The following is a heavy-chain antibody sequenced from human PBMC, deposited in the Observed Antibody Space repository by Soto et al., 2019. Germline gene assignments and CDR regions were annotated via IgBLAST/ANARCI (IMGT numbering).Heavy chain of an antibody. CDR1: GYSFTSYW. J-gene: IGHJ6*04. Sequence: PGESLKISCKGSGYSFTSYWISWVRQMPGKGLEWMGRIDPSDSYTNYSPSFQGHVTISADKSISTAYLQWSSLKASDTAMYYCASLSLDLRERPLAYYYWGRDVGGKGPRATLP. D-gene: IGHD1-1*01. V-gene: IGHV5-10-1*01. CDR2: IDPSDSYT. CDR3: ASLSLDLRERPLAYYYWGRDV.